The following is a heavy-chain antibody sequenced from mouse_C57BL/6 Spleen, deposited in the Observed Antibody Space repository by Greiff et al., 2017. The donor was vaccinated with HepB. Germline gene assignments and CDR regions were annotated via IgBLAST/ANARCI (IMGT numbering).Heavy chain of an antibody. CDR3: AIDDSSGLFAY. CDR1: GFTFSDYY. CDR2: INYDGSST. J-gene: IGHJ3*01. V-gene: IGHV5-16*01. Sequence: EVQRVESEGGLVQPGSSMKLSCTASGFTFSDYYMAWVRQVPEKGLEWVANINYDGSSTYYLDSLKSRFIISRDNAKNILYLQMSSLKSEYTATYYCAIDDSSGLFAYWGQGTLVTVSA. D-gene: IGHD3-2*02.